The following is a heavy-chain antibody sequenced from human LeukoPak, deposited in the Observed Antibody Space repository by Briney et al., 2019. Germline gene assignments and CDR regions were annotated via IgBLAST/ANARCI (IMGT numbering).Heavy chain of an antibody. V-gene: IGHV1-69*06. J-gene: IGHJ4*02. D-gene: IGHD3-22*01. CDR1: GGTFSSYA. CDR3: ATWRAPLYYYDSSGYLGFDY. CDR2: IIPIFGTA. Sequence: GASVKVSCKASGGTFSSYAISWVRQAPGQGLEWMGGIIPIFGTAIYAQKFQGRVTMTEDTSTDTAYMELSSLRSEDTAVYYCATWRAPLYYYDSSGYLGFDYWGQGTLVTVSS.